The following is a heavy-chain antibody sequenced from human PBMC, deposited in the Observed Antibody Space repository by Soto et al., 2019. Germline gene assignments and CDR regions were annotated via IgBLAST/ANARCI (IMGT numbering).Heavy chain of an antibody. J-gene: IGHJ3*02. Sequence: PGGSLSLSCAASGFTLSRHTMNWVRQAPGKGLEWVSFIGSRTSDIYYADSVKGRFTISRDNAKNSLYLDLTRLRAEDTAVYFCVRDYYDTSGYPNTFDMWGQGTMVTVSS. CDR1: GFTLSRHT. D-gene: IGHD6-19*01. CDR2: IGSRTSDI. V-gene: IGHV3-21*01. CDR3: VRDYYDTSGYPNTFDM.